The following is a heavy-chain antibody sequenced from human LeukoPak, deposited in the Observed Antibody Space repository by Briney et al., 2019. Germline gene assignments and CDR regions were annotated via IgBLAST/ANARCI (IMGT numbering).Heavy chain of an antibody. CDR2: IYYSGST. J-gene: IGHJ4*02. D-gene: IGHD2-2*01. CDR3: ARGNCSSTSCYQEFDY. CDR1: GGSISSGDYY. Sequence: PSETLSLTCTVSGGSISSGDYYWSWIRQPPGKGLEWIGDIYYSGSTYYNTSLKSRVTISVDTSKNQFSLKLSSVTAADTAVYYCARGNCSSTSCYQEFDYWGQGTLVTVSS. V-gene: IGHV4-30-4*08.